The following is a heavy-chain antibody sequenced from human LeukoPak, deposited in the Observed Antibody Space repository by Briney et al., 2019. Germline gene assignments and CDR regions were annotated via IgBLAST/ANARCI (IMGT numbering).Heavy chain of an antibody. J-gene: IGHJ1*01. CDR2: ISYDGSNK. Sequence: GRSLRLFCAASGFTFSSYGMHWVRQAPGKGLEWVAVISYDGSNKYYADSVKGRFTISRDNSKNTLYLQMNSLRPEDTAVYYCAKDRSSGWYSFQHWGQGTLVSVSS. D-gene: IGHD6-19*01. CDR1: GFTFSSYG. V-gene: IGHV3-30*18. CDR3: AKDRSSGWYSFQH.